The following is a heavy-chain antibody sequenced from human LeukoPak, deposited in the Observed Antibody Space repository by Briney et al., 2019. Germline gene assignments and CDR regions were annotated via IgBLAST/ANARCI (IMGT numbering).Heavy chain of an antibody. D-gene: IGHD2-15*01. Sequence: SETLSLTCTVSGGPMSSYYWSWIRQPPGKGLEWIGYIYYSGSTKYNPSLKSRVTISVDTSKKQFSLKLSSVTAADTAVYYCARVGVAAKSSRYFDYWGQGTLVTVSS. V-gene: IGHV4-59*12. CDR3: ARVGVAAKSSRYFDY. CDR2: IYYSGST. J-gene: IGHJ4*02. CDR1: GGPMSSYY.